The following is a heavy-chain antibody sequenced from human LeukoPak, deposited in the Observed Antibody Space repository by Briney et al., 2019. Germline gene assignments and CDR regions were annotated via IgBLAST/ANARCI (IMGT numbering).Heavy chain of an antibody. Sequence: ASVKVSCKASGYNSTSYEINRVRQATGQGLEWMGWMNPNSGNTGYAQKFQGRVTMTRNTSISTVYMELSSLRADDTAVYYCAGGRRWSGYYYYYYYMDVWGKGTTDTVSS. J-gene: IGHJ6*03. D-gene: IGHD3-3*01. CDR1: GYNSTSYE. CDR3: AGGRRWSGYYYYYYYMDV. V-gene: IGHV1-8*01. CDR2: MNPNSGNT.